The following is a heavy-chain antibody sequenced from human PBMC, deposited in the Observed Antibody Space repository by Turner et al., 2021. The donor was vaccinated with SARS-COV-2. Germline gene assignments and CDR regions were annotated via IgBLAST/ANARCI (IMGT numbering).Heavy chain of an antibody. J-gene: IGHJ4*02. CDR3: AKNVYSYAYSGYYFDY. D-gene: IGHD5-18*01. CDR1: RFTFISYG. V-gene: IGHV3-30*18. CDR2: ISYDGSNK. Sequence: QVQLVASGGGVVQPGRSLRLACADTRFTFISYGMHWVRQAPGKGLEWVAIISYDGSNKYYADSVKGRFTISRDNSKNTLYLQMNSLRAEDTAVYYCAKNVYSYAYSGYYFDYWGQGTLVTVSS.